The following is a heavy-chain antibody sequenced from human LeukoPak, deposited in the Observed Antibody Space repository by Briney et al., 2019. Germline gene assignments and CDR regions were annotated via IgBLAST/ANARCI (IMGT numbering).Heavy chain of an antibody. V-gene: IGHV3-23*01. CDR3: AKAFATPRPRGQRWLDRVLDY. CDR1: GFTFSSFA. D-gene: IGHD5-18*01. J-gene: IGHJ4*02. CDR2: ISGSGGST. Sequence: QTGGSLRLSCAASGFTFSSFAMSWVRQAPGKGREWISEISGSGGSTYYADSVKGPITISRDNSKNTLYLQMNSQRAEDTAVYYCAKAFATPRPRGQRWLDRVLDYWGQGTLVTVSS.